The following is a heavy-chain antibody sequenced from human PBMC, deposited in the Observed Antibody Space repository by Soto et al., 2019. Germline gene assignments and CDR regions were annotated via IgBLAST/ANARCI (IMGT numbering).Heavy chain of an antibody. CDR1: GFTFSSYA. Sequence: GGSLRLSCAASGFTFSSYAMSWVRQAPGKGLEWVSAISGSGGSTYYADSVKGRFTISRDNSKNTLYLRMNSLRAEDTAVYYCAKYDSSSGWEPFDYWGQGTLVTVSS. J-gene: IGHJ4*02. V-gene: IGHV3-23*01. D-gene: IGHD6-19*01. CDR2: ISGSGGST. CDR3: AKYDSSSGWEPFDY.